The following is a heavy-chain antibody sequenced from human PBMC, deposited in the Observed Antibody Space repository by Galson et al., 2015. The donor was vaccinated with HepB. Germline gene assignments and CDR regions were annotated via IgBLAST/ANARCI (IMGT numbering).Heavy chain of an antibody. D-gene: IGHD2-21*02. Sequence: QSGAEVKKPGESLKISCRVSGYTFTNYWIAWVRQMPGKGLEYMGIIYLDDFDTYYSPSFLGQVTISADKSISTAYLQWSSLKASDTAMYYCARKTGTSGDCCWFDPWGQGTLVTVSS. CDR2: IYLDDFDT. V-gene: IGHV5-51*01. CDR1: GYTFTNYW. J-gene: IGHJ5*02. CDR3: ARKTGTSGDCCWFDP.